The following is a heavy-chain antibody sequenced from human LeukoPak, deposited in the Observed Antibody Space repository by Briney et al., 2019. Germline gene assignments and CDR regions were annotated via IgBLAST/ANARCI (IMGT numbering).Heavy chain of an antibody. D-gene: IGHD6-13*01. J-gene: IGHJ4*02. CDR1: GGTFSSYA. V-gene: IGHV1-69*04. Sequence: SVKVSCKASGGTFSSYAISWVRQAPGQGLEWMGRIIPILGIANYAQKFQGRVTITADKSTSTAYMELSSLRSEDTAVYYCARVKSSSSYMASHFDYWGQGTLVTVSS. CDR2: IIPILGIA. CDR3: ARVKSSSSYMASHFDY.